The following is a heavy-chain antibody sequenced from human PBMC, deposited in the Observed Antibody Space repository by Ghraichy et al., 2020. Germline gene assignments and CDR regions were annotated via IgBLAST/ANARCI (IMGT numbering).Heavy chain of an antibody. CDR3: ARDFTMIVVVNRNYGMDV. D-gene: IGHD3-22*01. Sequence: GGSLRLSCAASGFTFSSYWMSWVRQAPGKGLEWVANIKQDGSEKYYVDSVKGRFTISRDNAKNSLYLQMNSLRAEDTAVYYCARDFTMIVVVNRNYGMDVWGQGTTVTVSS. CDR1: GFTFSSYW. CDR2: IKQDGSEK. J-gene: IGHJ6*02. V-gene: IGHV3-7*03.